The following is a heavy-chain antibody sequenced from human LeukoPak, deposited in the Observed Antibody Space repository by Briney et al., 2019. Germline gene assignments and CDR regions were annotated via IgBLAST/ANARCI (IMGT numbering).Heavy chain of an antibody. CDR2: ISKDGSST. CDR3: ARGMQSSPFGY. CDR1: GFTFSSYW. Sequence: GGSLRLSCAASGFTFSSYWMHWVRQAPGKGLVWVSRISKDGSSTYYADSVKGRFTISRDNAKNTLYLQMNSLRAEDTAVYYCARGMQSSPFGYWGQGTLVTVSS. V-gene: IGHV3-74*01. D-gene: IGHD2-2*01. J-gene: IGHJ4*02.